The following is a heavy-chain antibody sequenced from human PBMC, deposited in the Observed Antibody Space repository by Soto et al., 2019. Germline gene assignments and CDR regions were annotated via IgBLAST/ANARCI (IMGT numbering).Heavy chain of an antibody. CDR1: GGTGGGVGCR. CDR2: IYNGGST. Sequence: GGTGGGVGCRRIWIRQPPGKGLEWIGYIYNGGSTYYRPSLESRMHMSLDATRNHYSLRLTSVTAADTAVYFCARAPVGLDTKSDFDNWAQGQLVT. V-gene: IGHV4-30-2*05. J-gene: IGHJ4*02. CDR3: ARAPVGLDTKSDFDN. D-gene: IGHD3-3*01.